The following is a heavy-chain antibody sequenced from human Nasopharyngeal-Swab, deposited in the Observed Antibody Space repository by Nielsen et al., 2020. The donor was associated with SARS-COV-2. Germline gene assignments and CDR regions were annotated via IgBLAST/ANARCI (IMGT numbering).Heavy chain of an antibody. CDR2: INHSGST. CDR1: GGSISSYY. D-gene: IGHD2-8*01. CDR3: ARGGVCTNGVCYTAYYYYGMDV. Sequence: GSLRLSCTVSGGSISSYYWSWIRQPPGKGLEWIGEINHSGSTNYNPSLKSRVTISVDTSKNQFSLKLSSVTAADTAVYYCARGGVCTNGVCYTAYYYYGMDVWGQGTTVTVSS. V-gene: IGHV4-34*01. J-gene: IGHJ6*02.